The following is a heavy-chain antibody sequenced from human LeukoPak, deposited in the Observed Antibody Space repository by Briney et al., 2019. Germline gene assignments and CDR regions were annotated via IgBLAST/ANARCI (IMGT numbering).Heavy chain of an antibody. V-gene: IGHV1-2*02. Sequence: GASVKVSCKASGYTFAGYYMHWARQAPGQGLEWMGLINPNSGDTNYAQKFQGRVTMTRDTSISTAYMEVSRLRSDDTAVFYCARGRSSSSYDAFDIWGQGTMVTVSS. D-gene: IGHD2-2*01. CDR1: GYTFAGYY. CDR3: ARGRSSSSYDAFDI. J-gene: IGHJ3*02. CDR2: INPNSGDT.